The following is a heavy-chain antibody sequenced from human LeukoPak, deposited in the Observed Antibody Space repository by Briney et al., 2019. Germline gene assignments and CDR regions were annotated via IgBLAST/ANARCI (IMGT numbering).Heavy chain of an antibody. D-gene: IGHD3-22*01. CDR2: INPNSGGT. Sequence: ASVKVSCKASGYTFTGYYMHWVRQAPGRVLDWMGWINPNSGGTNYAQKFQGRVTMTRDTSISTAYMELSRLRSDDTAVYYCARDLGSSGYSYDYWGQGTLVTVSS. V-gene: IGHV1-2*02. CDR1: GYTFTGYY. CDR3: ARDLGSSGYSYDY. J-gene: IGHJ4*02.